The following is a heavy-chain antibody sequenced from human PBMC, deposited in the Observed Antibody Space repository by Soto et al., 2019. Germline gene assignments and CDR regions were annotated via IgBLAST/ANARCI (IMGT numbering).Heavy chain of an antibody. V-gene: IGHV4-34*01. CDR1: GGSFSGYY. J-gene: IGHJ4*02. Sequence: SETLSLTCAVYGGSFSGYYWSWIRQPPGKGLEWIGEINHSGSTNYNPSLKSRVTISVDTSKNQFSLKLSSVTAADTAVYYCARGPGWYYFAYWGRGTPVTVSA. CDR3: ARGPGWYYFAY. D-gene: IGHD6-19*01. CDR2: INHSGST.